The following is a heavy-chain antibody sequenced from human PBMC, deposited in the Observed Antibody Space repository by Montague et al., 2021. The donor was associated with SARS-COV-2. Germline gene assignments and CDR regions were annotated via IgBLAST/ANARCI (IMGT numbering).Heavy chain of an antibody. CDR3: ARSISGSGARDN. Sequence: SETLSLTCTVSGGSLNKHYWSWIRKAPGKELEWLGNIFYKGNTNYNVXLWGRVSMSLDTPQNQFSLRLTSLTAADTAVYYCARSISGSGARDNWGQGILVTVS. D-gene: IGHD2-15*01. J-gene: IGHJ4*02. CDR1: GGSLNKHY. V-gene: IGHV4-59*11. CDR2: IFYKGNT.